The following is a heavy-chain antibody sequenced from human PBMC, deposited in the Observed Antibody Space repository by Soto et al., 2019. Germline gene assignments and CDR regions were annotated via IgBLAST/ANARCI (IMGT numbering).Heavy chain of an antibody. V-gene: IGHV3-23*01. D-gene: IGHD3-10*01. CDR1: GFTFSSYA. CDR3: XXXXXXXXXXXXXXSYYFDY. J-gene: IGHJ4*02. CDR2: ISGSGGTT. Sequence: EVQLLESGGGLVQPGGSLRLSCAASGFTFSSYAMSWVRQAPEKGPEWVXAISGSGGTTYYADSVKGRFTISRDNSKNXLXLQMNXXXXXXXXXXXXXXXXXXXXXXXXXXSYYFDYWGQGTLVTVSS.